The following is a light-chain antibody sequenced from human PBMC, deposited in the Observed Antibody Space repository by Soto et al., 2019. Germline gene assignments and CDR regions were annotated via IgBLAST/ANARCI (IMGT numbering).Light chain of an antibody. Sequence: EIVLTQSPGTLSLSPGERATLSCRASQSVSRSYLAWYQQKPGQAPRLLIYGTSSRATGIPDRFSGSGSGTDFTLTISRLEPEDFAVYFCQQYGSSPYTFGHGTQLEI. J-gene: IGKJ2*01. V-gene: IGKV3-20*01. CDR2: GTS. CDR3: QQYGSSPYT. CDR1: QSVSRSY.